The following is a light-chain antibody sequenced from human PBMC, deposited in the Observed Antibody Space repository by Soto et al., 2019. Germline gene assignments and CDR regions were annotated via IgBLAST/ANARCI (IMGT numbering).Light chain of an antibody. J-gene: IGKJ2*01. Sequence: EIVLTQSPDTLSLSPGERATLSCRASQIVNNNYLAWYQQKPGQAPRLLIYGASNRPGGIPDKFSGSGSGTDVTFTINRLEPEDFAVYYCQQYGRSPYTFAQGTKLEI. V-gene: IGKV3-20*01. CDR3: QQYGRSPYT. CDR1: QIVNNNY. CDR2: GAS.